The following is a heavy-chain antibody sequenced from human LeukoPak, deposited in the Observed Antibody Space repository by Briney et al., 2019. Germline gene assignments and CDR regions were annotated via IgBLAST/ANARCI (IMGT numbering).Heavy chain of an antibody. CDR2: ISSTSSYI. CDR3: ATDPGLDDDPFFDY. J-gene: IGHJ4*02. CDR1: GFTFSSYS. V-gene: IGHV3-21*04. D-gene: IGHD3/OR15-3a*01. Sequence: PGGSLRLSCAASGFTFSSYSMNWVRQAPGTGLERVSSISSTSSYIYYADSVKGRFTVSRDNAKNSLYLQMNSLRAEDTAVYYCATDPGLDDDPFFDYCGQGTLVTVSS.